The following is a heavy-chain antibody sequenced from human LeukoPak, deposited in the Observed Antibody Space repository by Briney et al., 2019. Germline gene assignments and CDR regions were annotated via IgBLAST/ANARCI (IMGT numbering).Heavy chain of an antibody. J-gene: IGHJ3*01. CDR3: ARDRGPSITMVRLEFAFDV. V-gene: IGHV3-11*01. CDR2: ISSSSTSL. Sequence: GGSLTLYCAASGFTFSDYYMSWIRQAPGKGRVGVLYISSSSTSLSYADSVKGRFTISRDNAKNSLYLQMNSLRAEDTAVYYCARDRGPSITMVRLEFAFDVWGQGTMVTVSS. CDR1: GFTFSDYY. D-gene: IGHD3-10*01.